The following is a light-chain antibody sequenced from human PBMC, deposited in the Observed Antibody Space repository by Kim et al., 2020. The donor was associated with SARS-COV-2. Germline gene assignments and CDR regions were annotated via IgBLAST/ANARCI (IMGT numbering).Light chain of an antibody. CDR3: QQSYSTLPYT. V-gene: IGKV1-39*01. CDR2: AAS. J-gene: IGKJ2*01. CDR1: QSISSY. Sequence: DIQMTQSPSSLSASVGDRVTITCRASQSISSYLNWYQQKPGKAPNLLIYAASSLQSGVPSRFSGSGSGTDFTLTISSLQPEDFATYYCQQSYSTLPYTFGQGTKREI.